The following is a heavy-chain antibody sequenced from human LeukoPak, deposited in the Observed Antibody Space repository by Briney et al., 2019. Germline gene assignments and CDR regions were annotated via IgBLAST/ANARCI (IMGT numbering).Heavy chain of an antibody. CDR1: GGSFSSYY. Sequence: SETLSLTCTVSGGSFSSYYWSWIRQPPGKGLEWIGYIYYSGSTNYNPSLKSRVTISVDTSKNQFSLKLSSVTAADTAVYYCARGTGLLWFGELLVYGMDVWGKGTTVTVSS. CDR2: IYYSGST. J-gene: IGHJ6*04. D-gene: IGHD3-10*01. V-gene: IGHV4-59*01. CDR3: ARGTGLLWFGELLVYGMDV.